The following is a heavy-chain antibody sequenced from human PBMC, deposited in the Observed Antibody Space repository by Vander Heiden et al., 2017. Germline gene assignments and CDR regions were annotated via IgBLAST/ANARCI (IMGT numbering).Heavy chain of an antibody. CDR3: AKDGGRYHYDY. V-gene: IGHV3-23*01. J-gene: IGHJ4*02. CDR2: ISGNGGGSI. CDR1: GFTFSTYA. Sequence: EVQLLESGGGLVQPGGSLRLSCAAPGFTFSTYAMSWVRQAPGEGLEWVSGISGNGGGSIFYADPVKGRFTISRDNSKNTLYLQMNSLRDEDTAVYYCAKDGGRYHYDYWGQGTLVTVSS. D-gene: IGHD3-16*01.